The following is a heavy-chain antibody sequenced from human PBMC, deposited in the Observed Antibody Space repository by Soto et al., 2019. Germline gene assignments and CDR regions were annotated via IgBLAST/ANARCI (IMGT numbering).Heavy chain of an antibody. J-gene: IGHJ4*02. CDR2: IYYSGST. CDR3: AREYSSFPDY. Sequence: SESLSLPGTVSGCSISSGDYYWSWIRQPPGKGLEWIGYIYYSGSTYYNPSLKSRVTISVDTSKNQFSLKLSSVTAADTAVYYCAREYSSFPDYWGQGTLVTVSS. D-gene: IGHD6-6*01. CDR1: GCSISSGDYY. V-gene: IGHV4-30-4*01.